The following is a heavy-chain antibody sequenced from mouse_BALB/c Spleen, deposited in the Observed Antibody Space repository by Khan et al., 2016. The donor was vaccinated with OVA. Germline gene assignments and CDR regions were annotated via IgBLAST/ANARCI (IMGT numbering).Heavy chain of an antibody. CDR3: ASSGYDIIAY. J-gene: IGHJ3*01. CDR1: GYAFSNYW. Sequence: QVQLKQSGAELVRPWSSMKISCKASGYAFSNYWMNWVRQGPGQGLEWIGQIYPGDGNTNYNGKFKDKATLTADKSSSTAYMQISSLTYEDSAVHCCASSGYDIIAYWGQGTLVTVSA. V-gene: IGHV1-80*01. CDR2: IYPGDGNT. D-gene: IGHD2-2*01.